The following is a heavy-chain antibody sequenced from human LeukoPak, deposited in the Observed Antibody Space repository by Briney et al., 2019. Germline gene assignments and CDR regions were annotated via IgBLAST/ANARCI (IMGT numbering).Heavy chain of an antibody. CDR3: ARGVRLGELSLYYFDY. CDR2: MNPNSGNT. D-gene: IGHD3-16*02. Sequence: ASVKVSCKASGYTFTSYDINWVRQATGQGLEWMGWMNPNSGNTGYAQKFQGRVTMTRNTSISTAYVELSSLRSEDTAVYYCARGVRLGELSLYYFDYWGQGTLVTVSS. CDR1: GYTFTSYD. V-gene: IGHV1-8*01. J-gene: IGHJ4*02.